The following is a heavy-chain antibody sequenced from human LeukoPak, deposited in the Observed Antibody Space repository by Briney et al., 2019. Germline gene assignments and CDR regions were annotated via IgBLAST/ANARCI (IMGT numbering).Heavy chain of an antibody. V-gene: IGHV4-39*02. CDR3: ARVSYGDHHDY. Sequence: SETLSLTCTVSGGSISSSRYYWGWLRQPPGKGLERIGNIYYSGSTYYNPSLKSRVTIFVDTSKNHFSLKVNSVTAADTAVYYCARVSYGDHHDYWGQGTLVTVSS. D-gene: IGHD4-17*01. CDR2: IYYSGST. J-gene: IGHJ4*02. CDR1: GGSISSSRYY.